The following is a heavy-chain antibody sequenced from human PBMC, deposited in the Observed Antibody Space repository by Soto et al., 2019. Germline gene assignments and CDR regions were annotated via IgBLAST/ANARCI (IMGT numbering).Heavy chain of an antibody. Sequence: GGSLRLSCAASGFTFSIYGMHWVRQAPGKGLEWVAVISYDGSNKYYADSVKGRFTISRDNSKNTLYLQMNSLRAEDTAVYYCAKVGSSSHTFDYWGQGTLVTVSS. CDR2: ISYDGSNK. CDR3: AKVGSSSHTFDY. D-gene: IGHD6-6*01. V-gene: IGHV3-30*18. J-gene: IGHJ4*02. CDR1: GFTFSIYG.